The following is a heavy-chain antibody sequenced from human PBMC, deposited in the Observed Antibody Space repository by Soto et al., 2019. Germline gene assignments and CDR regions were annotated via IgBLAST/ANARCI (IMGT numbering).Heavy chain of an antibody. V-gene: IGHV4-59*01. CDR1: GGSISSYY. D-gene: IGHD3-10*01. CDR2: IYYSGST. CDR3: ARDLRFGELSSWFDP. J-gene: IGHJ5*02. Sequence: SETLSLTCTVSGGSISSYYWSWIRQPPGKGLEWIGYIYYSGSTNYNPSLKSRVTISVDTSKNQFSLKLSSVTAADTAVYYCARDLRFGELSSWFDPWGQGTLVTAPQ.